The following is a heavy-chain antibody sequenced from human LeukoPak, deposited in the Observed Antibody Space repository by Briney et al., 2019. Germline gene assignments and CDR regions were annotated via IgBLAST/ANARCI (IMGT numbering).Heavy chain of an antibody. Sequence: ASVTVSCKASGYTFSIYGIRWMRQAPGQGLEWVGWISVYKRNTNYAQKFQGRVTMTTDTSTSTAYMELRILRSDDAAEYYCARALYYDTSGYYSSSYYYFQHWGQGTLVTVSS. V-gene: IGHV1-18*01. CDR2: ISVYKRNT. CDR1: GYTFSIYG. J-gene: IGHJ1*01. CDR3: ARALYYDTSGYYSSSYYYFQH. D-gene: IGHD3-22*01.